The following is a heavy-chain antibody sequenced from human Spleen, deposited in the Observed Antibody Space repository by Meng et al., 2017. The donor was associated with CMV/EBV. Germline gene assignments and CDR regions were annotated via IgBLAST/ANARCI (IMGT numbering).Heavy chain of an antibody. Sequence: SRKCSGYGFPTSWIAWVRQMPGKGLEWMGIIFPAVSDTRYSPSLQGQVTISADKSISTAYLQWSSLKASDTAIYYCARIPGNWFDPWGQGTLVTVSS. J-gene: IGHJ5*02. V-gene: IGHV5-51*01. D-gene: IGHD2-21*01. CDR1: GYGFPTSW. CDR2: IFPAVSDT. CDR3: ARIPGNWFDP.